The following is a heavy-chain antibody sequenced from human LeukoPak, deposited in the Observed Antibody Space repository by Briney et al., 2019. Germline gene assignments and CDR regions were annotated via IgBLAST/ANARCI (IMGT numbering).Heavy chain of an antibody. CDR3: ARGGCNYVFNY. J-gene: IGHJ4*02. D-gene: IGHD5-24*01. CDR1: GLTFNTYE. V-gene: IGHV3-48*03. Sequence: GGSLRLSCAASGLTFNTYEMHWVSQAPGKGLEWLAYIPSSGSPIYYADYVKGRFTISRDNAKNSLYLQMNSLRAEDTAVYYCARGGCNYVFNYWGQGTLVTVSS. CDR2: IPSSGSPI.